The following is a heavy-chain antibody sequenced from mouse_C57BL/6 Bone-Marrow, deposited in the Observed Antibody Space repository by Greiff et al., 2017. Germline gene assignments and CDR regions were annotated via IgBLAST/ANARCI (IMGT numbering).Heavy chain of an antibody. V-gene: IGHV5-6*01. CDR3: ARLLYYGKVTGTAWFAY. D-gene: IGHD2-1*01. CDR2: ISSGGSYT. J-gene: IGHJ3*01. Sequence: EVKLVESGGDLVTPGGSLKLSCAASGFTFSSYGMSWVRQTPDKRLEWVANISSGGSYTYYPASVQGRFTISRDNATNTLYLQMSRLKSEDTAMYYCARLLYYGKVTGTAWFAYWGQGTLVTVSA. CDR1: GFTFSSYG.